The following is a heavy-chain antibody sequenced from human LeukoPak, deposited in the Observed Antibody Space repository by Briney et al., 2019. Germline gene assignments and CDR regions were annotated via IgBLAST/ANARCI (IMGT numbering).Heavy chain of an antibody. CDR2: ISAYNGNT. D-gene: IGHD3-3*02. CDR3: ARVASIEYFDY. CDR1: GYTFTSYG. V-gene: IGHV1-18*01. Sequence: ASVNVSCKASGYTFTSYGISWVRQAPGQELEWMGWISAYNGNTNYAQKLQGRVTMTTDTSTSTAYMELRSLRSDDTAVYYCARVASIEYFDYWGQGTLVTVSS. J-gene: IGHJ4*02.